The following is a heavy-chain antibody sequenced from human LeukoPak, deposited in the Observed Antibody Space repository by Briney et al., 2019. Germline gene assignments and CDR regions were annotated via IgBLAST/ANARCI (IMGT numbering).Heavy chain of an antibody. Sequence: PSETLSLTCAVYGGSFSGYYWSWTRQPPGKGLEWIGEINHSGSTNYNPSLKSRVTISVDTSKNQFSLKLSSVTAADTAVYYCARTYSSSWYENPHYAFDIWGQGTMVTVSS. CDR3: ARTYSSSWYENPHYAFDI. D-gene: IGHD6-13*01. CDR1: GGSFSGYY. V-gene: IGHV4-34*01. CDR2: INHSGST. J-gene: IGHJ3*02.